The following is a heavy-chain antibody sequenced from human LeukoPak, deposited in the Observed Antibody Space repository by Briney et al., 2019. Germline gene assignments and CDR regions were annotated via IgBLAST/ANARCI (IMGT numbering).Heavy chain of an antibody. Sequence: GGSLRPSCAVSGLKFTDAWMNWVRQAPGKGLEWVAVISYDGSNKYYADSVKGRFTISRDNSKNTLYLQMNSLRAEDTAVYYCAREIKWELLVGAFDIWGQGTMVTVSS. V-gene: IGHV3-30-3*01. CDR1: GLKFTDAW. CDR3: AREIKWELLVGAFDI. J-gene: IGHJ3*02. CDR2: ISYDGSNK. D-gene: IGHD1-26*01.